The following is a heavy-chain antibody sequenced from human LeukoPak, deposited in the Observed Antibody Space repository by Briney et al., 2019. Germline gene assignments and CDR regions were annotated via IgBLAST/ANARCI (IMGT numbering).Heavy chain of an antibody. Sequence: PGGSLRLSCAASGFTFSSYAMHWVRQAPGKGLEWVAVISYDGSNKYYADSVKGRFTISRDNSKNTLYLQMNSLRAEDTAVYYCARDAVEMATSVNNWFGPWGQGTLVTVSS. CDR1: GFTFSSYA. CDR2: ISYDGSNK. V-gene: IGHV3-30*04. J-gene: IGHJ5*02. CDR3: ARDAVEMATSVNNWFGP. D-gene: IGHD5-24*01.